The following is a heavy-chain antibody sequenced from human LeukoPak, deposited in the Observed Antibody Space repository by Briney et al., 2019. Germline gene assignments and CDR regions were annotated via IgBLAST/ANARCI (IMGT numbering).Heavy chain of an antibody. CDR2: INHSGST. Sequence: SETLSLTCAVYGGSFSGYYWSWIRQPPGKGLEWIGEINHSGSTYYNPSLKSRVTISVDTSKNQFSLKLSSVTAADTAVYYCARVPGVTYYYDSSGYFPYDYWGQGTLVTVSS. J-gene: IGHJ4*02. V-gene: IGHV4-34*01. D-gene: IGHD3-22*01. CDR1: GGSFSGYY. CDR3: ARVPGVTYYYDSSGYFPYDY.